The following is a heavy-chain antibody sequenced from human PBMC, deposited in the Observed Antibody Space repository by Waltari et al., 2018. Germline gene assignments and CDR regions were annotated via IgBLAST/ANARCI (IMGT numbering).Heavy chain of an antibody. CDR2: IKQEGSEK. Sequence: EVQLVESGGGSVQPGGSLRLSCAASGMTFSNYWMNWVRQAPGKGREWVANIKQEGSEKNYVDSVEGRFSISRDNAQNSLYLQMNSLRAEDTAIYYCVTGLTTVTAKDYFDHWGQGALVTVSS. J-gene: IGHJ4*02. CDR3: VTGLTTVTAKDYFDH. D-gene: IGHD4-17*01. CDR1: GMTFSNYW. V-gene: IGHV3-7*01.